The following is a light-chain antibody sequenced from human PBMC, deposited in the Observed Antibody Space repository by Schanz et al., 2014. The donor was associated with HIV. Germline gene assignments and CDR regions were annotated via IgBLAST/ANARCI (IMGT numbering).Light chain of an antibody. CDR3: QSFDSSLNGVV. Sequence: SALTQPASVSGSPGQSISISCTGTSGDVGSYNYVSWYQQHPGKAPKLMIYDVSNRPSGVSSRFSGSKSGNTASLTISGLQAEDEADYFCQSFDSSLNGVVFGGGTQLTVL. CDR1: SGDVGSYNY. J-gene: IGLJ2*01. V-gene: IGLV2-14*03. CDR2: DVS.